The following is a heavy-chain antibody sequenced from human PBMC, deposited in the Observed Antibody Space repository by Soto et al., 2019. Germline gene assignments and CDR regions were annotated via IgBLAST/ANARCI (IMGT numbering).Heavy chain of an antibody. CDR1: GDTFSFYS. Sequence: QVQLVQSGAEVKRPGSSVKASCKASGDTFSFYSINWVRQAPGLGLEWMGRVNPILSMSNYAPRFQGRVTMTADKSTSTAYMELSGLRSEDTAMYYCATSYGSGYRAFDYWGQGALVTVSS. CDR3: ATSYGSGYRAFDY. J-gene: IGHJ4*02. D-gene: IGHD3-10*01. CDR2: VNPILSMS. V-gene: IGHV1-69*04.